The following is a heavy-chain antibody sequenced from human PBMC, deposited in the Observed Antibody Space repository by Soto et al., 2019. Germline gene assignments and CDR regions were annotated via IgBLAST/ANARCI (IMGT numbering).Heavy chain of an antibody. CDR2: IYYSGST. D-gene: IGHD2-15*01. J-gene: IGHJ5*02. V-gene: IGHV4-39*02. Sequence: QLQLQESGPGLVKPSETLSLTCTVSGGSISSSSYYWGWIRQPPGKGLEWIGRIYYSGSTYYNPSLKSRVTISVDTSKNHFSLKLSSVTAADTAVYYCARRSMDGSGGSCYSNWFDPWGQGTLVTVSS. CDR3: ARRSMDGSGGSCYSNWFDP. CDR1: GGSISSSSYY.